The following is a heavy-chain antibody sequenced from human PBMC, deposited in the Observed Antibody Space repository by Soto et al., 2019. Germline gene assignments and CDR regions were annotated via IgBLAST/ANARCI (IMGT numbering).Heavy chain of an antibody. J-gene: IGHJ6*02. CDR3: ESSEGGYDYYYYYGMDV. D-gene: IGHD5-12*01. V-gene: IGHV3-66*01. CDR2: IYSGGST. CDR1: GFTVSSNY. Sequence: EVQLVESGGGLVQPGGSLRLSCAASGFTVSSNYMSWVRQAPGKGLEWVSVIYSGGSTYYADSVKGRFTIYRDNSKNTLYLQMNSLRAEDTAVYYCESSEGGYDYYYYYGMDVWGQGTTVTVSS.